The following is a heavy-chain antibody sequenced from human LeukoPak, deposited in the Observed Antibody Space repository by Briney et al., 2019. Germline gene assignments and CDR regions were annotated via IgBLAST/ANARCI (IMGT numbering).Heavy chain of an antibody. CDR1: GFTFRSYA. V-gene: IGHV3-23*01. Sequence: GGSLRLSCAASGFTFRSYAMSWVRQDPGKGLEWVSAISGSGGSTYYADSVKGRFTISRDNSKNTLYLQMNSLRAEDTAVYYCAKDNGGINDYWGQGTLVTVSS. J-gene: IGHJ4*02. CDR3: AKDNGGINDY. CDR2: ISGSGGST. D-gene: IGHD4-23*01.